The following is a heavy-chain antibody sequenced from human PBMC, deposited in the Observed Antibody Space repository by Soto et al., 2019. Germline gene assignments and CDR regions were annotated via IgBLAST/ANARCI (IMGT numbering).Heavy chain of an antibody. D-gene: IGHD2-15*01. CDR3: AIIPRGYCSVGSCYDFDY. V-gene: IGHV1-69*12. CDR2: IIPIFGTA. Sequence: QVQLVQSGAEVKKPGSSVKVSCKASGGTFSSYAISWVRQAPGQGLEWMGGIIPIFGTANYAQKFQGRVTITADESTSTAYMELSSLRSEDTAVYYCAIIPRGYCSVGSCYDFDYWGQGTLVTVSS. J-gene: IGHJ4*02. CDR1: GGTFSSYA.